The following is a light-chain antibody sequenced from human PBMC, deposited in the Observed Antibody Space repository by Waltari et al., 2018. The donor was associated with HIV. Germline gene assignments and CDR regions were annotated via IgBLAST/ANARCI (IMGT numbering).Light chain of an antibody. CDR3: AAWADSLNGPV. CDR1: NSHIGSNT. Sequence: HSVFSQPPSAAAATGQRDPVSCSGSNSHIGSNTLHLYQCIPGTAPNLPIYTNKQRPAGVPDRFSGSKSGTSASLAISGLQSEDEADYFCAAWADSLNGPVFGGGTKLTVL. CDR2: TNK. V-gene: IGLV1-44*01. J-gene: IGLJ3*02.